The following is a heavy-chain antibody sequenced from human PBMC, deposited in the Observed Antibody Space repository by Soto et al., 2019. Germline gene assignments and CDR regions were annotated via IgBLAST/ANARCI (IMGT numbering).Heavy chain of an antibody. V-gene: IGHV3-49*04. D-gene: IGHD6-19*01. CDR1: GFAFGDYA. CDR2: IRSKAYGGTT. Sequence: PGGSLRLSCTASGFAFGDYAMSWVRQAQGKGLEWVGFIRSKAYGGTTEYAASVKGRFTISRDDSKSIAYLQMNSLKTEDTAVYYCTSLTIGIAVVGWYPIGYWGQGTLVTVSS. CDR3: TSLTIGIAVVGWYPIGY. J-gene: IGHJ4*02.